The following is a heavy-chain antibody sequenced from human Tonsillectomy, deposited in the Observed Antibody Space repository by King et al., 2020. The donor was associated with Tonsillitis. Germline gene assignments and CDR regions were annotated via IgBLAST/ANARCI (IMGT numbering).Heavy chain of an antibody. V-gene: IGHV3-23*04. Sequence: VQLVESGGGLVQPGGSLRLSCTASTFTFSSYAMSWVRQAPGKGLEWVSGISGSGGSTFYADSVKGRFTLSRDNSKNTLYVKMNSLRAEDTALYYCAKDRAAMITPTGSMDVWGQGTTVTVSS. CDR2: ISGSGGST. D-gene: IGHD5-18*01. CDR1: TFTFSSYA. J-gene: IGHJ6*02. CDR3: AKDRAAMITPTGSMDV.